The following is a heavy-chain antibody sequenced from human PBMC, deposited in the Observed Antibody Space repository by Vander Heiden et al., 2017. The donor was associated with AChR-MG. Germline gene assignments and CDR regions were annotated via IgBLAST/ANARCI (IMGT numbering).Heavy chain of an antibody. CDR2: IIPNFGTA. J-gene: IGHJ6*02. Sequence: VQLVQSGAGVEKPGSSVTVSCKASGGTFRSYASSEGRQAPGQGLEGMGGIIPNFGTANYAQKLQGRVTITADKSTSTDYMELSSLRSEDTAVYYGAREVTGTTPYYDGMDVWGQGTTVTVSS. D-gene: IGHD1-7*01. CDR1: GGTFRSYA. V-gene: IGHV1-69*06. CDR3: AREVTGTTPYYDGMDV.